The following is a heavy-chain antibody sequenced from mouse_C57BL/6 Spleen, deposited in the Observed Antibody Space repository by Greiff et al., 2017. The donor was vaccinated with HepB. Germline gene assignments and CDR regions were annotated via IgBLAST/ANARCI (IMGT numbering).Heavy chain of an antibody. CDR3: ARLNLRYYFDY. CDR1: GFTFTDYY. V-gene: IGHV7-3*01. CDR2: IRNKANGYTT. Sequence: EVKLVESGGGLVQPGGSLSLSCAASGFTFTDYYMSWVRQPPGKALEWLGFIRNKANGYTTEYSASVKGRFTISRDNSQSILYLQMNALRAEDSASYYCARLNLRYYFDYWGQGTTLTVSS. J-gene: IGHJ2*01. D-gene: IGHD1-1*01.